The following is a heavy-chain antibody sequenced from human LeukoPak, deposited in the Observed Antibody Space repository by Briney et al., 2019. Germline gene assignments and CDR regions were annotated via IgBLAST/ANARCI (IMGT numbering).Heavy chain of an antibody. CDR1: GGTFSSYA. CDR2: IIPIFGTA. J-gene: IGHJ4*02. Sequence: SVKVSCKASGGTFSSYAISWVRQAPGQGLEWMGGIIPIFGTANYAQKFQGRVTITTDESTSTAYMELSSLRSEDTAVYYCAAGNCSSTSSYLATFDYWGQGTLVTVSS. CDR3: AAGNCSSTSSYLATFDY. D-gene: IGHD2-2*01. V-gene: IGHV1-69*05.